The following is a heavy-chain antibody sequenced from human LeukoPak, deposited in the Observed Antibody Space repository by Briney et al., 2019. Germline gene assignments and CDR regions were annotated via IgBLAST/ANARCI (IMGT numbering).Heavy chain of an antibody. V-gene: IGHV1-18*01. CDR1: GYTFINNW. CDR3: ARDPGSWFDP. CDR2: ISAYNGNT. D-gene: IGHD1-26*01. J-gene: IGHJ5*02. Sequence: ASVKVSCKASGYTFINNWMHWVRQAPGQGLEWMGWISAYNGNTNYAQKLQGRVTMTTDTSTSTAYMELRSLRSDDTAVYYCARDPGSWFDPWGQGTLVTVSS.